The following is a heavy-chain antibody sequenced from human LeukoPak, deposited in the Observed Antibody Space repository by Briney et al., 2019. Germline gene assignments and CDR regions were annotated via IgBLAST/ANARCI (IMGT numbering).Heavy chain of an antibody. J-gene: IGHJ3*02. V-gene: IGHV1-46*01. Sequence: ASVKVSCKASGYTFTSYYMHWVRQAPGQGLEWMGIINPSGGSTSYAQKFQGRVTMTRDTSTSTVYMELSSLRSEDTAVYYCARDRPPPAAPRAFDIWGQGTMVTVSP. CDR2: INPSGGST. CDR1: GYTFTSYY. D-gene: IGHD6-13*01. CDR3: ARDRPPPAAPRAFDI.